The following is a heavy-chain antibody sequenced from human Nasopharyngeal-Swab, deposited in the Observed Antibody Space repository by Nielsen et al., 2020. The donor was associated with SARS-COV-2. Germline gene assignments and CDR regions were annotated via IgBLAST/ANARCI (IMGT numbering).Heavy chain of an antibody. Sequence: KVSCKGSGYSFTSYWIGWVRQMPGKGLEWMGIIYPGDSDTRYSPSFQGQVTISADKSISTAYLQWSSLKASDTAMYYCARRVTTSYYYYYGMDVWGQGTTVTVSS. D-gene: IGHD4-17*01. J-gene: IGHJ6*02. CDR3: ARRVTTSYYYYYGMDV. CDR2: IYPGDSDT. CDR1: GYSFTSYW. V-gene: IGHV5-51*01.